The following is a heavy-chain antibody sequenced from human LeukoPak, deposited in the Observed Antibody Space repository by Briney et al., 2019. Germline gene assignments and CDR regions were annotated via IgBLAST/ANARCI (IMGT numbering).Heavy chain of an antibody. J-gene: IGHJ5*02. CDR1: GGSISSSSYY. V-gene: IGHV4-39*01. CDR3: ARMSIAARNWFDP. Sequence: SGTLALTCPVPGGSISSSSYYWGWIRQAPGEGLAWIWSIYYSGSTYYNPSLKSRVTISVDTSKNQFSPKLSSVTAADTDVYYCARMSIAARNWFDPWGKGTLVTVAS. CDR2: IYYSGST. D-gene: IGHD6-6*01.